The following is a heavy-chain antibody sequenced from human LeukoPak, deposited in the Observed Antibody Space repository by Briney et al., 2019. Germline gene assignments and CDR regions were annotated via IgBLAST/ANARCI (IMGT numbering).Heavy chain of an antibody. Sequence: GGSLRLSCEASGFSFSSYRMSWVRQVPGKGLEWVANIKQDGSEVYSVDSVKGRFTISRDNAKNTLYLQMNSLRAEDTAVYYCARDANDILTGYHDYWGQGTLVTVSS. CDR1: GFSFSSYR. CDR2: IKQDGSEV. V-gene: IGHV3-7*01. CDR3: ARDANDILTGYHDY. J-gene: IGHJ4*02. D-gene: IGHD3-9*01.